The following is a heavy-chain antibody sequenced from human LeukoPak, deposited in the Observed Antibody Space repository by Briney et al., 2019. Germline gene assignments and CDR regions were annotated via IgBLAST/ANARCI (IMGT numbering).Heavy chain of an antibody. V-gene: IGHV3-21*01. CDR3: AAYYGSGSYYNAIDY. CDR1: GFTFSSYS. J-gene: IGHJ4*02. CDR2: ISSSSSYI. Sequence: GGSLRLSCAASGFTFSSYSMNWVRQAPGKGLEWVSSISSSSSYIYYAASVKGRFTISRDNAKNSLYLQMNSLRAEDTAVYYCAAYYGSGSYYNAIDYWGQGTLVTVSS. D-gene: IGHD3-10*01.